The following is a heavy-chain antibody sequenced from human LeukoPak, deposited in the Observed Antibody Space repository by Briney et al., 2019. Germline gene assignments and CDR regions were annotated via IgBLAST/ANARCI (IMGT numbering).Heavy chain of an antibody. CDR1: GFTVSSNY. J-gene: IGHJ4*02. CDR3: ARAARDYYDSSGYPY. Sequence: GGSLRLSCAASGFTVSSNYMSWVRQAPGKGLEWVSVIYSGGSTYYADSVKGRFTISRDNSKNTLYLQMNSLRAEDTAVYYCARAARDYYDSSGYPYWGQGTLVTVSP. V-gene: IGHV3-53*01. CDR2: IYSGGST. D-gene: IGHD3-22*01.